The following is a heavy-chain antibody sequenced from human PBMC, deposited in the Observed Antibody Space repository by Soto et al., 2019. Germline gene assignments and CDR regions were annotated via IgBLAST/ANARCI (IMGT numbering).Heavy chain of an antibody. D-gene: IGHD2-15*01. Sequence: GGSLRLSCAASGFTFSNAWMNWVRQAPGKGLEWVGRIKSKTDGGTTDYAAPVKGRFTISRDDSKNTLYLQMNSLKTEDTAVYYCTTVGRLWCSGGSCYSDYYYYYYGMDVWGQGTTVTVSS. CDR2: IKSKTDGGTT. CDR1: GFTFSNAW. J-gene: IGHJ6*02. CDR3: TTVGRLWCSGGSCYSDYYYYYYGMDV. V-gene: IGHV3-15*07.